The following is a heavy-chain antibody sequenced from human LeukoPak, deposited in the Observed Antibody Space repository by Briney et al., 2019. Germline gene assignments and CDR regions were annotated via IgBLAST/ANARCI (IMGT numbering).Heavy chain of an antibody. CDR1: GGSISSHY. CDR2: VLDNVRT. CDR3: ATIKRGNIFGFFDF. V-gene: IGHV4-59*11. J-gene: IGHJ4*02. D-gene: IGHD5-18*01. Sequence: SETLSLTCTVSGGSISSHYWSWVRQPPGKGLEWIGYVLDNVRTKDNPSLNSRFTLSADTSKNQFSLRLTSVTAADTAVYYCATIKRGNIFGFFDFWGQGILVTVSS.